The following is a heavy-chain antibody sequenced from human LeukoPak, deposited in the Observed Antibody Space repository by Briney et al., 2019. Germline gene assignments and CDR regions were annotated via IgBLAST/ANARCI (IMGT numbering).Heavy chain of an antibody. D-gene: IGHD5-18*01. V-gene: IGHV6-1*01. CDR1: GDSVSRNSAA. CDR3: ASASEEEDTAMEY. CDR2: TYYKSKWYN. J-gene: IGHJ4*02. Sequence: SQTLSLTCAISGDSVSRNSAAWNWSRQSPSRGLEWLGRTYYKSKWYNNFAVSVKSRITINPDTSKNQFSLQLKSVTPEDTAVYYCASASEEEDTAMEYWGQGILVTVSS.